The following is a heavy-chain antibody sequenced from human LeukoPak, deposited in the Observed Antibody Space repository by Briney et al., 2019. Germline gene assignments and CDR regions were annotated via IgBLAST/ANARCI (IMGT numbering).Heavy chain of an antibody. CDR2: INPSGDRT. CDR3: ARVRERWTQLCVLGY. D-gene: IGHD5-18*01. J-gene: IGHJ4*02. V-gene: IGHV1-46*01. CDR1: GYTFTNYY. Sequence: GASVKVSCKASGYTFTNYYMHWVRQAPGQGLEWMGIINPSGDRTSYAQKFQGRLTMTRDTSTDTVYMEMRSLKSDDTAVYYCARVRERWTQLCVLGYWGQGTLVTVSS.